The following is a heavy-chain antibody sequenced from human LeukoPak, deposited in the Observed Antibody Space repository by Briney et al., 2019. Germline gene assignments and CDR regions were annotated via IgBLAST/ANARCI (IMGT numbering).Heavy chain of an antibody. V-gene: IGHV4-39*07. D-gene: IGHD3-22*01. Sequence: SETLSLTCSVSGGSISDNNNFWGWIRQPPGKGLEWIGSMYYTGSTFKKASPKNRVTMSLDPSKNQFSLNLTSVTAADTAVYYCATFKGFYDSSGLNWFDPWGQGTLVTVPS. CDR1: GGSISDNNNF. J-gene: IGHJ5*02. CDR3: ATFKGFYDSSGLNWFDP. CDR2: MYYTGST.